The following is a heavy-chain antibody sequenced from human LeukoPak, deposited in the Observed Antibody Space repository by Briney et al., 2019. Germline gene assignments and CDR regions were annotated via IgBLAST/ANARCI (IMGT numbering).Heavy chain of an antibody. Sequence: GGSLRLSCAASGFTFSSYGMHWVRQAPGKGLEWVAVISYDGSNKYYADSVKGRFTISRDNSKTTLYLQMNSLRAEDTAVYYCAKENCSSTSCYLDGYSSSWVYWGQGTLVTVSS. CDR1: GFTFSSYG. D-gene: IGHD2-2*01. V-gene: IGHV3-30*18. CDR3: AKENCSSTSCYLDGYSSSWVY. J-gene: IGHJ1*01. CDR2: ISYDGSNK.